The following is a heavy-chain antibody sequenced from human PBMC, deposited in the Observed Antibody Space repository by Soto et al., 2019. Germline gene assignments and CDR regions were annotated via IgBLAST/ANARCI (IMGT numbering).Heavy chain of an antibody. CDR2: IYYSGST. V-gene: IGHV4-59*08. CDR1: GGSISSYY. J-gene: IGHJ4*02. Sequence: SETLSLTCTVSGGSISSYYWSWIRQPPGKGLEWIGYIYYSGSTNYNPSLKSRVTISVDTSKNQFSLKLSSVTAADTAVYYCARNYGGNSDYWGQGTLVTVSS. D-gene: IGHD4-17*01. CDR3: ARNYGGNSDY.